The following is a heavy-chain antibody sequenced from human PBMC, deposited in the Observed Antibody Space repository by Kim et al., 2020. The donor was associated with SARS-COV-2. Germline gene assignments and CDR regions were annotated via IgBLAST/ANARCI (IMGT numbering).Heavy chain of an antibody. CDR2: INAVGPT. D-gene: IGHD2-15*01. CDR1: GFAVTSTY. J-gene: IGHJ6*02. CDR3: ASDEGYPNGLGD. V-gene: IGHV3-66*01. Sequence: GGSLRLSCTASGFAVTSTYMSWVRQAPGKGLEWVSVINAVGPTYYADYVKGRFIISRDSSKNTLHLQMNSLTVDDTAVYYCASDEGYPNGLGDWGQGTTV.